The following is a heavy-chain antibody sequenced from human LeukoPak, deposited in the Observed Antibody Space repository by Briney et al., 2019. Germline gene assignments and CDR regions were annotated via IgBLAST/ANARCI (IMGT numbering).Heavy chain of an antibody. D-gene: IGHD6-19*01. CDR1: GGTFSSYA. Sequence: GASVKVSCKASGGTFSSYASSWVRQAPGQGLEWMGGLIPIFGTANYAQKFQGRVTITADESTSTAYMELSSLRSEDTAVYYCARDRGAVAGTDIPSEVFDYWGQGTLVTVSS. CDR3: ARDRGAVAGTDIPSEVFDY. J-gene: IGHJ4*02. CDR2: LIPIFGTA. V-gene: IGHV1-69*13.